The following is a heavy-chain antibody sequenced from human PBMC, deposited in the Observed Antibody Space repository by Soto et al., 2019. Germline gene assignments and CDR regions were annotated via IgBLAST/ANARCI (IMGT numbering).Heavy chain of an antibody. D-gene: IGHD3-9*01. V-gene: IGHV1-3*01. Sequence: GASVKVSCKASGYTFTSYAMHWVRQAPGQRLEWMGWINAGNGNTKYSQKFQGRVTITRDTSASTAYMELSSLRSEDTAVYYCARVVDILTGYYDYGMDVWGQGTTGTVSS. J-gene: IGHJ6*02. CDR1: GYTFTSYA. CDR3: ARVVDILTGYYDYGMDV. CDR2: INAGNGNT.